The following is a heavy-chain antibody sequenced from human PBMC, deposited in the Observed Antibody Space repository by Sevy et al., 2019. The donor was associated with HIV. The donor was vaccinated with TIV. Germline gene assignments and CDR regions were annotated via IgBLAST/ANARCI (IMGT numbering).Heavy chain of an antibody. Sequence: GESLKISCKGSGYSFTSYWIGWVRQMPGKGLEWMGIIYPGDSDTRYSPSFQGQVTISADKSISTAYLQWSSPKASDTAMYYCARHPNYYDSSGSLYYYYMDVWGNGTTVTVSS. CDR2: IYPGDSDT. J-gene: IGHJ6*03. CDR1: GYSFTSYW. V-gene: IGHV5-51*01. D-gene: IGHD3-22*01. CDR3: ARHPNYYDSSGSLYYYYMDV.